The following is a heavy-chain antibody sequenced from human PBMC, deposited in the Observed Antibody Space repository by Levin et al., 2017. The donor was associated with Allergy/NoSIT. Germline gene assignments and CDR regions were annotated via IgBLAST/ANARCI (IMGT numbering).Heavy chain of an antibody. CDR3: AREWGAIIRGVAPYDY. CDR2: IRSDESST. V-gene: IGHV3-74*01. J-gene: IGHJ4*02. Sequence: AGGSLRLSCEASGFTFRDYWMGWVRQAPGKGLVWVSRIRSDESSTTYADSVKGRFTISKDNAKNTLYLQMNSLRAEDTAVYFCAREWGAIIRGVAPYDYWGQGTPVTVSS. D-gene: IGHD3-10*01. CDR1: GFTFRDYW.